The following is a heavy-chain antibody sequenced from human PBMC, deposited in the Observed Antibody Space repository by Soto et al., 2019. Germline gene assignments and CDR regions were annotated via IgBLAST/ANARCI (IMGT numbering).Heavy chain of an antibody. CDR3: AKSRYADSSGDYYDF. J-gene: IGHJ4*02. D-gene: IGHD3-22*01. Sequence: VGSLRLSCAASGFTFSNYAMSWVRQAPGKGLEWVSGIGGRGTSSYYADSVKGRFAISRDNSYSTLFLQLHSLRAEDTAVYYCAKSRYADSSGDYYDFWGQGTRVTVSS. V-gene: IGHV3-23*01. CDR1: GFTFSNYA. CDR2: IGGRGTSS.